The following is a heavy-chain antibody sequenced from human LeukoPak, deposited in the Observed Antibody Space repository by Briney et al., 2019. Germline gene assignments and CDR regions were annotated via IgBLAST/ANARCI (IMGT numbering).Heavy chain of an antibody. D-gene: IGHD6-13*01. Sequence: PGGSLRLSCVASGLTFSTSDTSWVRQAPGKGPEWLSLIVQSGTTYYAESVEGRFTISRDNSQNTVFMQMNSLRAEDTAVYYCAKGQQHMVIFDYWGHGTQVTVSS. J-gene: IGHJ4*01. V-gene: IGHV3-23*01. CDR3: AKGQQHMVIFDY. CDR1: GLTFSTSD. CDR2: IVQSGTT.